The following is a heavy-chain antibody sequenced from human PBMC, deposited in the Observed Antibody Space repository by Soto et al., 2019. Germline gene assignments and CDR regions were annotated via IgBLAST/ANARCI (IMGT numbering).Heavy chain of an antibody. D-gene: IGHD3-9*01. CDR3: ARDDAYYNILTAFYFDY. V-gene: IGHV3-23*01. CDR1: GFIFSNYA. Sequence: QPGGSLRLACAASGFIFSNYAMSWVRQAPGKGLEWVSFISGSGGTTHYADSVKGRFTISRDNSKNTLYLEMNSLRAEDTALYYCARDDAYYNILTAFYFDYWGQGTLVTVSS. CDR2: ISGSGGTT. J-gene: IGHJ4*02.